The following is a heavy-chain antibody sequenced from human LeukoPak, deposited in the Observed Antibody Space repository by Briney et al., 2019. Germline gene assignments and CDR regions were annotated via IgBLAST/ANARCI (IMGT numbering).Heavy chain of an antibody. CDR3: ARSGNTQSNAGGYDLGLGY. CDR1: GFTFSSSA. D-gene: IGHD5-12*01. J-gene: IGHJ4*02. CDR2: ISNNGGYT. V-gene: IGHV3-23*01. Sequence: GGSLRLSCAASGFTFSSSAMSWVRQAPGKGLEWVSAISNNGGYTYYADSVQGRFTISRDNSKSTLCLQMNSLRAEDTAVYYCARSGNTQSNAGGYDLGLGYWGQGTLVTVSS.